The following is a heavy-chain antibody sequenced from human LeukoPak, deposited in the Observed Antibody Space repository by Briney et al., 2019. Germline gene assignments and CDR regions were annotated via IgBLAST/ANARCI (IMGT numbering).Heavy chain of an antibody. CDR3: AREYYYDSTPGLDY. V-gene: IGHV1-2*02. CDR1: GYTFTGYY. J-gene: IGHJ4*02. D-gene: IGHD3-22*01. Sequence: GASVKVSCEASGYTFTGYYMHWVRQAPGQGLEWMGWINPNSGGTNYAQKFQGRVTMTRDTSISTAYMELSRLRSDDTAVYYCAREYYYDSTPGLDYWGQGTLVTVSS. CDR2: INPNSGGT.